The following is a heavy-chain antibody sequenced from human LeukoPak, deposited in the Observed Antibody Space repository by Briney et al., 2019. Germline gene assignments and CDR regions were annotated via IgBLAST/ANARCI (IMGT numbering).Heavy chain of an antibody. Sequence: SETLSLTCAVYGGSFSGYYWSWIRQLPGKGLEWIGEINHSGSTNYNPSLKSRVTISVDTSKNQFSLKLSSVTAADTAVCYCARGGYDGSCNYWGQGTLVTVSS. CDR2: INHSGST. V-gene: IGHV4-34*01. CDR1: GGSFSGYY. CDR3: ARGGYDGSCNY. D-gene: IGHD5-12*01. J-gene: IGHJ4*02.